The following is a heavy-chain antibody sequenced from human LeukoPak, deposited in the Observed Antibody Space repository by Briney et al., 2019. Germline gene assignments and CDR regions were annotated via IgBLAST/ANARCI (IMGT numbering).Heavy chain of an antibody. Sequence: PGGSLRLSCAAYGFTFSSYSMNWVRQAPGKGLEWVSYISSSSSTIYYADSVKGRFTISRDNSKNTLYLQMNSLRAEDTAVYYCAKGEYVYYFDYWGQGTLVTVSS. V-gene: IGHV3-48*01. J-gene: IGHJ4*02. CDR1: GFTFSSYS. D-gene: IGHD3-10*01. CDR2: ISSSSSTI. CDR3: AKGEYVYYFDY.